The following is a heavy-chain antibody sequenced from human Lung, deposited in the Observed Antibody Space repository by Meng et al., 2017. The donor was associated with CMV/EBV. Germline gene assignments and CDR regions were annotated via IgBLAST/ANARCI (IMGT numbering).Heavy chain of an antibody. CDR2: ISSSSSYI. D-gene: IGHD4-23*01. Sequence: SXAASGFTFSTYSMNWVRQAPGKGLEWVSSISSSSSYIYYADSVKGRFTISRDNAKNSLYLQMNSLRAEDTAVYYCARDYYGSTDNYWGQGTLVTVSS. CDR3: ARDYYGSTDNY. V-gene: IGHV3-21*01. CDR1: GFTFSTYS. J-gene: IGHJ4*02.